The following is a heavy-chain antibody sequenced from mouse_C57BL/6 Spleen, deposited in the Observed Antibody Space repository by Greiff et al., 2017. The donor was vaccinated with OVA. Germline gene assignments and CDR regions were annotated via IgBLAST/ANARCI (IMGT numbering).Heavy chain of an antibody. CDR3: ARPEGYYAMDY. J-gene: IGHJ4*01. V-gene: IGHV5-17*01. Sequence: DVMLVESGGGLVKPGGSLKLSCAASGFTFSDYGMHWVRQAPEKGLEWVAYISSGSSTIYYADTVKGRFTISRDNAKNTLFLQMTSLRSEDTAMYYCARPEGYYAMDYWGQGTSVTVSS. D-gene: IGHD3-3*01. CDR1: GFTFSDYG. CDR2: ISSGSSTI.